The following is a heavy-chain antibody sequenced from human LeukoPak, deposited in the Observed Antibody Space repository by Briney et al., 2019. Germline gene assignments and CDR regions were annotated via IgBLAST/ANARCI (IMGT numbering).Heavy chain of an antibody. D-gene: IGHD5-18*01. V-gene: IGHV3-21*01. CDR3: ARAPIQLWPPFDY. CDR1: GFTFSSYS. J-gene: IGHJ4*02. Sequence: GGSLRLSCAASGFTFSSYSMNWVRQAPGKGLEWVSSISSSSSYIYYADSVKGRFTISRDNAKNSLYLQMNSLRAEDTAVYYCARAPIQLWPPFDYWGQGTLVTVSS. CDR2: ISSSSSYI.